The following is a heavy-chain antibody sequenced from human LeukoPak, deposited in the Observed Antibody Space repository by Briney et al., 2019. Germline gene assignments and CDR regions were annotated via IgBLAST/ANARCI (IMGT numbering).Heavy chain of an antibody. D-gene: IGHD4-23*01. V-gene: IGHV3-73*01. CDR2: IRSRPNNYAT. CDR3: TRRYGANSWWFDP. CDR1: GLIFSGSA. Sequence: GGSLRLSCAASGLIFSGSAMNWVRQAPGKGLEWVGRIRSRPNNYATAYAASVKGRFTISRDDSKNTAYLQMNSLKTEDTAVYYCTRRYGANSWWFDPWGQGTLVTVSS. J-gene: IGHJ5*02.